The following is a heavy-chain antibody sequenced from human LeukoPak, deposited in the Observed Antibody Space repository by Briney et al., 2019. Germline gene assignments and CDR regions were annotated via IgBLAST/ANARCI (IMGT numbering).Heavy chain of an antibody. CDR2: ISAYNGNT. CDR3: ARDYYDSSGYYYWDYYYYGMDV. J-gene: IGHJ6*02. CDR1: GYTFTSYG. V-gene: IGHV1-18*01. D-gene: IGHD3-22*01. Sequence: ASVKVSCKASGYTFTSYGISWVRQAPGQGLEWMGWISAYNGNTNYAQKLQGRATMTTDTSTSTANMELRSLRSDDTAVYYCARDYYDSSGYYYWDYYYYGMDVWGQGTTVTVSS.